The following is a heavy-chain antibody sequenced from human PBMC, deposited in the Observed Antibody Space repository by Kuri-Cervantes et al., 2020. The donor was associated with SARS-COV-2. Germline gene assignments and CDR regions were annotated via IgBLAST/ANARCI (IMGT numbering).Heavy chain of an antibody. Sequence: GESLKISFAASGFTFRDYWIHWVRQAPGKGLVWVSRIKPDGSYTNNADSVKGRFTLSRDNAKNMLFLQMNSLRAEDTAGYYCVREGDHWNFVYWGQGTLVTVSS. CDR3: VREGDHWNFVY. D-gene: IGHD1-1*01. CDR1: GFTFRDYW. V-gene: IGHV3-74*01. J-gene: IGHJ4*02. CDR2: IKPDGSYT.